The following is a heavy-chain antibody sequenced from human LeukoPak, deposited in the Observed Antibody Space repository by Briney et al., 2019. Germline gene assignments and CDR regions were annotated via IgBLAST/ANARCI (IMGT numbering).Heavy chain of an antibody. CDR3: ARENTVVPAAISYFDY. V-gene: IGHV4-39*07. Sequence: SETLSLTCIVSGGSISSSSYYWGWIRQPPGKGLEWIGSIYYSGSTYYNPSLKSRVTISVDTSKNQFSLKLSSVTAADTAVYYCARENTVVPAAISYFDYWGQGTLVTVSS. CDR2: IYYSGST. J-gene: IGHJ4*02. D-gene: IGHD2-2*02. CDR1: GGSISSSSYY.